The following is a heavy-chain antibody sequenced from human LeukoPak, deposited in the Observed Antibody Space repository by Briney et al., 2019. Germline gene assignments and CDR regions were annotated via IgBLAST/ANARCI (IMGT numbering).Heavy chain of an antibody. V-gene: IGHV3-23*01. J-gene: IGHJ4*02. CDR3: ARAPTYYGSECFDY. Sequence: GGSLRLSCAASGFTFSKYDMSWVRQAPGKGLECVSAIDRGVGSTYYADSVKGRFAISRDNSKNTLYLQMNNLRADDTAVYYCARAPTYYGSECFDYWGQGTLVTVSS. CDR1: GFTFSKYD. CDR2: IDRGVGST. D-gene: IGHD3-10*01.